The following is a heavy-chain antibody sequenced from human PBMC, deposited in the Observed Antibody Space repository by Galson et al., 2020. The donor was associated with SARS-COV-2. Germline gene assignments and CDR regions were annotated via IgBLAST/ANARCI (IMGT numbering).Heavy chain of an antibody. CDR2: ISYDGRHI. CDR1: GFTFHIYA. D-gene: IGHD6-19*01. Sequence: GEYLKLSCVAPGFTFHIYAIHWVRQAPGKGLEWVAVISYDGRHIYYADSVRGRITLSRDNAKKTLYLQMNSLRPEDTSVYYCARDMNGMAGAFDIWGQGTMVTVS. CDR3: ARDMNGMAGAFDI. V-gene: IGHV3-30*04. J-gene: IGHJ3*02.